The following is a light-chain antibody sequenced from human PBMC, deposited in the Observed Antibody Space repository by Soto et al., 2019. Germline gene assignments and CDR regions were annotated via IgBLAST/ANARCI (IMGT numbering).Light chain of an antibody. CDR2: GAS. V-gene: IGKV3-15*01. Sequence: EIVMTQSPATLSVSPGEGATLSCRASQSVTSNLAWYQQKPGQAPRLLIYGASTRANDVPARFSGSGSGTEFALTISSLQSEDFALYVCQQYDNWPLTFGQGTKVEI. CDR1: QSVTSN. J-gene: IGKJ1*01. CDR3: QQYDNWPLT.